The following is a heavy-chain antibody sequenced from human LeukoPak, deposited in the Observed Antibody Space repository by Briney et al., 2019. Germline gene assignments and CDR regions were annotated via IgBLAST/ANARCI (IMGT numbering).Heavy chain of an antibody. V-gene: IGHV4-34*01. D-gene: IGHD4/OR15-4a*01. CDR2: INHSGST. CDR1: GGSLSGYY. Sequence: PSETLSLTCAVYGGSLSGYYWSWIRQPPGKGLEWIGEINHSGSTNYNPSLKSRVTISVDTSKNQFSLKLGSVTAADTAVYYCARTRLMTIFDYWGQGTLVTVSS. J-gene: IGHJ4*02. CDR3: ARTRLMTIFDY.